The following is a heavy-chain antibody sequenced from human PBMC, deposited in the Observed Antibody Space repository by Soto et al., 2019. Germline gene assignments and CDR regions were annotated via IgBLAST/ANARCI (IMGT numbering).Heavy chain of an antibody. CDR2: IYYSGST. J-gene: IGHJ5*02. Sequence: PSETLSLTCTVSGGSISSSSYFWGWIRQPPGKGLEGIGSIYYSGSTYYNPSLKSRVTVSVDTSKNQFSLKLSSVTAADTAVYYCARHPSDFWFDPWGQGTLVTVS. D-gene: IGHD2-21*02. V-gene: IGHV4-39*01. CDR1: GGSISSSSYF. CDR3: ARHPSDFWFDP.